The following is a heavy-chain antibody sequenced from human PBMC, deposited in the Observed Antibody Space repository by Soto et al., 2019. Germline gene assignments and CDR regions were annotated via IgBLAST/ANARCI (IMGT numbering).Heavy chain of an antibody. V-gene: IGHV1-18*01. D-gene: IGHD5-12*01. J-gene: IGHJ6*02. CDR3: ARDYDPLYYYYYGMDV. CDR2: ISAYNGNT. CDR1: GYTFTSYG. Sequence: ASVKVSGKASGYTFTSYGISWVRQAPGQGLEWMGWISAYNGNTNYAQKLQGRVTMTTDTSTSTAYMELRSLRSDDTAVYYCARDYDPLYYYYYGMDVWGQGTTVTVSS.